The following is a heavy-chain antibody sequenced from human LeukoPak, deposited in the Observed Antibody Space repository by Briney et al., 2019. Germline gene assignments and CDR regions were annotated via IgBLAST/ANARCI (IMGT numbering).Heavy chain of an antibody. CDR3: AKDEKRNYFDF. Sequence: GGSLRLSCAASGFTFSSYAMSWVRQAPGGGLEWVSAISVSGGSTHYAGSVQGRFTISRDNSKNTLYLQMNSLRAEDTAVYYCAKDEKRNYFDFCGQGTLVTVSS. V-gene: IGHV3-23*01. J-gene: IGHJ4*02. CDR1: GFTFSSYA. CDR2: ISVSGGST.